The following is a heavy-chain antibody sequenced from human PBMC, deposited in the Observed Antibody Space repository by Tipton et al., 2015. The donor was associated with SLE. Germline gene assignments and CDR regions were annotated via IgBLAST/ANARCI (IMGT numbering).Heavy chain of an antibody. CDR2: IYYSGST. Sequence: GLVKPSETLSLTCTVSGGSISSHYWSWIRQPPGKGLEWIGYIYYSGSTNYNPSLKSRVTISVDTSKNQFSLKLSSVTAADTAVYYCAREYGKIWGQGTLVTVSS. V-gene: IGHV4-59*11. CDR1: GGSISSHY. CDR3: AREYGKI. D-gene: IGHD1-1*01. J-gene: IGHJ4*02.